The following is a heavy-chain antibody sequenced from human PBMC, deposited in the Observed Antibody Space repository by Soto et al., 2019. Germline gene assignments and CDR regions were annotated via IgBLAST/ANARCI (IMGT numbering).Heavy chain of an antibody. D-gene: IGHD6-13*01. V-gene: IGHV1-18*01. CDR2: ISAYNGNT. J-gene: IGHJ4*02. CDR1: GYTFTSYG. Sequence: QVQLVQSGAEVKKPGASVKVSCKASGYTFTSYGISWVRQAPGQGLEWMGWISAYNGNTNYAQKLRGRVTMTTDTSTSTAYMELRSLGADDTAVCHCARDLAAGNCDYWGQGTLVTVSS. CDR3: ARDLAAGNCDY.